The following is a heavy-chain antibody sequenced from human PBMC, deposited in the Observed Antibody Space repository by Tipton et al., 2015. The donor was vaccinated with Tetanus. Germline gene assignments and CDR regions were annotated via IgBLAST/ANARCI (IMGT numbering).Heavy chain of an antibody. CDR1: GGSISSGGYS. Sequence: TLSLTCAVSGGSISSGGYSWTWIRQPPGKGLQWIGYMYYSGTTHYNPSLKSRVIISIDRSKNQLSLKLTSVTAADTAVYYCARATSTGPAYNWFAPWGQGTLVTVSS. CDR3: ARATSTGPAYNWFAP. CDR2: MYYSGTT. D-gene: IGHD2-8*02. J-gene: IGHJ5*02. V-gene: IGHV4-30-2*01.